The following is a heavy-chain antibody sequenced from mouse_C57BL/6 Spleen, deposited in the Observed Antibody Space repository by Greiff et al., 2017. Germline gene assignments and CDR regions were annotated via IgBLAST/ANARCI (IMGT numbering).Heavy chain of an antibody. J-gene: IGHJ4*01. CDR2: INSDGSST. D-gene: IGHD2-2*01. CDR1: GFTFSDYY. CDR3: ARSSGYRYYAMDY. Sequence: EVKVVESEGGLVQPGSSMKLSCTASGFTFSDYYMAWVRQVPEKGLEWVANINSDGSSTYYLDSLKSRFIISRDNAKNILYLQMSSLKSEYTATYYCARSSGYRYYAMDYWGQGTSVTVSS. V-gene: IGHV5-16*01.